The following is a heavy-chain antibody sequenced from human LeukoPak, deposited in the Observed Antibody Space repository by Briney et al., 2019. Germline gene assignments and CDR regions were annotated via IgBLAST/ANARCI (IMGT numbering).Heavy chain of an antibody. Sequence: GESLKISCKGSGDTFATYWIGWVRPLPGRGLEWMGVIYPDDSRTRYSPSFQGKVTISADKSISTAYLQCSSLKASDTAMYYCPCRKFTSPWSAPSGQETLVTVSS. CDR2: IYPDDSRT. D-gene: IGHD2-2*01. CDR3: PCRKFTSPWSAP. V-gene: IGHV5-51*01. J-gene: IGHJ5*02. CDR1: GDTFATYW.